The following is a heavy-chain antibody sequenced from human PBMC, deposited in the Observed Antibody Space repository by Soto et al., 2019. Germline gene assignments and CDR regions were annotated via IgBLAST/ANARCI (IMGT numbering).Heavy chain of an antibody. CDR3: AKVSEVDIVAMPFDY. J-gene: IGHJ4*02. Sequence: EASVKVSCKASGYTFTSYGISWVRQAPGQGLEWMGWISAYNGNTYYADSVKGRFTISRDNSKNTLYLQMNSLRAEDTAVYYCAKVSEVDIVAMPFDYWGQGTLVTVSS. CDR1: GYTFTSYG. D-gene: IGHD5-12*01. V-gene: IGHV1-18*01. CDR2: ISAYNGNT.